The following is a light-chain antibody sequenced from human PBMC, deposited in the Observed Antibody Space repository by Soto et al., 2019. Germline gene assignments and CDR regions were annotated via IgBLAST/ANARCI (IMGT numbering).Light chain of an antibody. CDR3: SSYTSSSTPV. J-gene: IGLJ2*01. Sequence: QSALTQPASVSGSPGQSITISCTGTSSDVGGYNYVSWYQQHPGKAPKLMIYDVSNRPSGVSNRFSGSKSGNTASLTISGLQAEDEADYYCSSYTSSSTPVFGGGTKLNRP. CDR2: DVS. CDR1: SSDVGGYNY. V-gene: IGLV2-14*01.